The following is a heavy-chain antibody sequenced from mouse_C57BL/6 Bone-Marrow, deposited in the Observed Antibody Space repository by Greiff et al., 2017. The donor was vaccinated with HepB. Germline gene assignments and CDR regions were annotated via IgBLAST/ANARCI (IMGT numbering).Heavy chain of an antibody. V-gene: IGHV1-19*01. CDR1: GYTFTDYY. D-gene: IGHD1-1*01. CDR3: ASPLLRSGYFDV. CDR2: INPYNGGT. Sequence: DVKLQESGPVLVKPGASVKMSCKASGYTFTDYYMNWVKQSHGKSLEWIGVINPYNGGTSYNQKFKGKATLTVDKSSSTAYMELNSLTSEDSAVYYCASPLLRSGYFDVWGTGTTVTVSS. J-gene: IGHJ1*03.